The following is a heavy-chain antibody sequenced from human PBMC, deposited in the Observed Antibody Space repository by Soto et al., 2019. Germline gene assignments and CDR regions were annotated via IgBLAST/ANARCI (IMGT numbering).Heavy chain of an antibody. V-gene: IGHV4-31*03. Sequence: SETLSLTCTVSGGSISSGGYYWSWIRQHPGKGLEWIGYIYYSGSTYYNPSLKSRVTISVDTSKNQFSLKLSSVTAADTAVYYCARDLIRGAARGIDYWGQGTLVTVSS. CDR2: IYYSGST. CDR3: ARDLIRGAARGIDY. CDR1: GGSISSGGYY. J-gene: IGHJ4*02. D-gene: IGHD6-6*01.